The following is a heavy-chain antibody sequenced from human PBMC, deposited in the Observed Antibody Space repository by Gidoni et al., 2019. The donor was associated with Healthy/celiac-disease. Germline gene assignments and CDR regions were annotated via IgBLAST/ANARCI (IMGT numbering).Heavy chain of an antibody. CDR1: GFTFSDYY. Sequence: QVQLVESGGGLVQPGGSLRLSCAASGFTFSDYYMRWIRQAPGKGLEWVSDISASGSTIYYADSVKGRFTISRDNSKNSLYLQMNSRRAEDTAVYYCARGATAFAPFDYWGQGTLVTVSS. CDR3: ARGATAFAPFDY. J-gene: IGHJ4*02. V-gene: IGHV3-11*01. CDR2: ISASGSTI. D-gene: IGHD1-26*01.